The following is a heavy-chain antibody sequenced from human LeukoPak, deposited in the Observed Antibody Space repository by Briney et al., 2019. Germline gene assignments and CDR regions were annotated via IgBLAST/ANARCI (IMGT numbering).Heavy chain of an antibody. D-gene: IGHD1-20*01. Sequence: PGGSLRLSCAASGFTFDDYAMYWVRQAPGKGLDSASLISGDGGSTYYADSVKGRFTISRDNSKNSLYLQMNSLRTEDTALYYCAKVGITGTTLGYWGQGTLVTVSS. CDR3: AKVGITGTTLGY. CDR2: ISGDGGST. V-gene: IGHV3-43*02. J-gene: IGHJ4*02. CDR1: GFTFDDYA.